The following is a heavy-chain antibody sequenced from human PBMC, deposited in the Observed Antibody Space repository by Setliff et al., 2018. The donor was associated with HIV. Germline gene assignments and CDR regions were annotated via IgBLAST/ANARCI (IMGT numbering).Heavy chain of an antibody. V-gene: IGHV4-4*02. CDR3: ATDGYRVPTGLNH. CDR1: YVSISYNIW. J-gene: IGHJ1*01. D-gene: IGHD6-13*01. CDR2: IYHSDFT. Sequence: PSETLSLTCNVSYVSISYNIWWTWVRQAPGKGLEWIGEIYHSDFTNYSPSLKSRVTIAMDKSKNQVSLELRSVTAADTAAYFCATDGYRVPTGLNHWGQGALVTVSS.